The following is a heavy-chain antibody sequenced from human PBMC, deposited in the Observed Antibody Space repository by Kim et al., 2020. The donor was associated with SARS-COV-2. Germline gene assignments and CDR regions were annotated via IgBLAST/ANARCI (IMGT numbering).Heavy chain of an antibody. V-gene: IGHV3-15*01. CDR1: GFTFSYAW. CDR3: AAGERGYYFGPFDY. J-gene: IGHJ4*01. D-gene: IGHD3-10*01. Sequence: GGSLRLSCAASGFTFSYAWMHWVRQAPGKGLEWVGRIKDGGTTDYAAPVKGRFTISRDDSKGTLYLQMNNLKTEDTAVYFCAAGERGYYFGPFDYWGLGT. CDR2: IKDGGTT.